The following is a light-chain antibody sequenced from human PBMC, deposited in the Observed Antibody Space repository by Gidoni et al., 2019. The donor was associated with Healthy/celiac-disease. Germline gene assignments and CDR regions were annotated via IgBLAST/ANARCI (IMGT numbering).Light chain of an antibody. CDR1: QSVSSSY. J-gene: IGKJ1*01. CDR3: QQYGSPVT. V-gene: IGKV3-20*01. Sequence: ELVLTQSPGTLSLSPGERATLACRASQSVSSSYLAWYQQKPGQAPRRLIYGASSRATGIPDRFSGSGSGTDFTLTISRLAPEDFAVYDCQQYGSPVTFGQGTKVEIK. CDR2: GAS.